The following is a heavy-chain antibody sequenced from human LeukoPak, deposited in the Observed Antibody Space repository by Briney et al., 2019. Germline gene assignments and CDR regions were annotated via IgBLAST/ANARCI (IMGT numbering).Heavy chain of an antibody. Sequence: ASVKVSCKASGYTFTDDYIHWVRQAPGQGLEWMGWINVNSGGTNYAQKFYARVTMTRDTSISTAYMELSRLRSDDTAVYYCAKGAGYSSSWYMGNYYYYYMDVWGKGTTVTVSS. CDR2: INVNSGGT. V-gene: IGHV1-2*02. D-gene: IGHD6-13*01. J-gene: IGHJ6*03. CDR1: GYTFTDDY. CDR3: AKGAGYSSSWYMGNYYYYYMDV.